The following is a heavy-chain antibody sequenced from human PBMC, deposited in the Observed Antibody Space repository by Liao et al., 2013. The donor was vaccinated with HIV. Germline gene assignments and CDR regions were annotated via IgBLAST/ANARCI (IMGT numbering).Heavy chain of an antibody. CDR3: ARIVPGGASFDD. CDR1: GGSVSSYY. V-gene: IGHV4-59*02. CDR2: IYYGGSR. J-gene: IGHJ4*02. D-gene: IGHD2-8*02. Sequence: QVQLQESGPGLVKPSETLSLTCTVSGGSVSSYYWSWIRQSPGKGLEWIGYIYYGGSRNNSPSLKSRVTISVDTSKNQFSLNLNSMTAADTAVYYCARIVPGGASFDDWSQGTLVTVSS.